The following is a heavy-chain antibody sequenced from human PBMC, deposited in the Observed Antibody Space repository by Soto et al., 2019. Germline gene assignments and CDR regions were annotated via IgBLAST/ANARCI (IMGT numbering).Heavy chain of an antibody. Sequence: QVQLVQSETEVKKPGASVKVSCKASGYIFTNYDITWVRQAPGQGLEWMGWVSGYTGNTKYAQKFQDRVTMTTDTSTSTVYMQRRSLSSDATAVYYCARFGSAPYYYYGVDVWGQGTTVFVSS. V-gene: IGHV1-18*01. CDR1: GYIFTNYD. D-gene: IGHD3-10*01. CDR2: VSGYTGNT. J-gene: IGHJ6*02. CDR3: ARFGSAPYYYYGVDV.